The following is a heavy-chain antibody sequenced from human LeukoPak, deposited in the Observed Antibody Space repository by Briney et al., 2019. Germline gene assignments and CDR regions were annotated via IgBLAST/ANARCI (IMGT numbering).Heavy chain of an antibody. Sequence: ASVKVSCKASGYTFTSYGVSWVRQAPGQGLEWMGWISAYNGNTNYAQKLQGRVTMTTDTSTGTAYMELRSLRSDDTAVYYCARCPDIVVVPAATTFDPWGQGTLVTVSS. J-gene: IGHJ5*02. V-gene: IGHV1-18*01. CDR3: ARCPDIVVVPAATTFDP. CDR1: GYTFTSYG. D-gene: IGHD2-2*01. CDR2: ISAYNGNT.